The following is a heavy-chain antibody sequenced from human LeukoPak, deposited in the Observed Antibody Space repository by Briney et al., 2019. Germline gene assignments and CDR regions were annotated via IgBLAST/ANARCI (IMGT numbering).Heavy chain of an antibody. CDR3: ARQGASYAFDI. D-gene: IGHD1-26*01. CDR2: INSDGSST. J-gene: IGHJ3*02. Sequence: GGSLRLSCAASGFTFSGYWMHWVRQAPGKGMVWVSHINSDGSSTSYADSVKGRFTISRDYAKNTLHLQMNSLRAEDTAVYYCARQGASYAFDIWGQGTIVTVSS. CDR1: GFTFSGYW. V-gene: IGHV3-74*01.